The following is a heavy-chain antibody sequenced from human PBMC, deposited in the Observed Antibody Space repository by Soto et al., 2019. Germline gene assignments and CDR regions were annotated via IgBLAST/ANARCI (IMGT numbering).Heavy chain of an antibody. CDR1: GYTFTSHS. D-gene: IGHD3-16*01. V-gene: IGHV1-3*01. Sequence: QVQLVQSGAEVKRPGASVKVSCQAAGYTFTSHSMHWVRQAPGQRLEWMGWIDPGNGNTKYSEKFQGRVTITRDTFADTAYMELTNLRAEDTSAYYCAREGPYTGRDVWGQGTTVTVSS. CDR2: IDPGNGNT. CDR3: AREGPYTGRDV. J-gene: IGHJ6*02.